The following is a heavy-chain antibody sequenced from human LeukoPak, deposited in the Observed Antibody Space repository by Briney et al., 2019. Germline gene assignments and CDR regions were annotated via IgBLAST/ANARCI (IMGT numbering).Heavy chain of an antibody. D-gene: IGHD6-25*01. CDR3: GLSGNYYYYMDV. Sequence: SVKVSCKASGGTFRTFAINWVRQAPGQGLEWMGGIIPIFGIPDSAQKFQGRLTITADESTTTAYMELSSLRSDDTAIYYCGLSGNYYYYMDVWGKGTTVTISS. V-gene: IGHV1-69*13. J-gene: IGHJ6*03. CDR2: IIPIFGIP. CDR1: GGTFRTFA.